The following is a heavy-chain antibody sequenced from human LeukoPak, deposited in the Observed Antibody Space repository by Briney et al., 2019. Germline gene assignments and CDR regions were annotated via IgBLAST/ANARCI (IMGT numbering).Heavy chain of an antibody. CDR3: ARGRGPYYYDSSGYYSFGY. J-gene: IGHJ4*02. CDR1: GGTFSSYA. D-gene: IGHD3-22*01. CDR2: IIPIFGTA. V-gene: IGHV1-69*13. Sequence: SVKVSCKASGGTFSSYAISWVRQAPGQGLEWMGGIIPIFGTANYAQKFQGRVTITADESTSTAYMELSSLRSEDTAVHYCARGRGPYYYDSSGYYSFGYWGQGTLVTVSS.